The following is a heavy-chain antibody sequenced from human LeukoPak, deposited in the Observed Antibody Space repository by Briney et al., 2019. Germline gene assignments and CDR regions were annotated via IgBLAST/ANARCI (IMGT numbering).Heavy chain of an antibody. Sequence: SETLSLTCTVSGGSISSSSYYWGWIRQPPGKGLEWIGSIYYSGSTYYNPSLKSRVTISVDTPKNQFSLKLSSVTAADTAVYYCARRGSGSYGAKRFDYWGQGTLVTVSS. D-gene: IGHD3-10*01. CDR1: GGSISSSSYY. J-gene: IGHJ4*02. CDR2: IYYSGST. V-gene: IGHV4-39*01. CDR3: ARRGSGSYGAKRFDY.